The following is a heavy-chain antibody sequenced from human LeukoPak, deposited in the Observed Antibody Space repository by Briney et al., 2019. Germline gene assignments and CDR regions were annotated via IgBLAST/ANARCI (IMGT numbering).Heavy chain of an antibody. CDR1: GGTFSSYA. J-gene: IGHJ5*02. D-gene: IGHD1-26*01. CDR2: IIPIFGTA. Sequence: SVKVSCKASGGTFSSYAISWVRQAPGQGLEWMGGIIPIFGTANYAQKFQGRVTITADKSTSTAYMELSSLRSEDTAVYYCARDNSVGETAWWFDPWGQGTLVTVSS. V-gene: IGHV1-69*06. CDR3: ARDNSVGETAWWFDP.